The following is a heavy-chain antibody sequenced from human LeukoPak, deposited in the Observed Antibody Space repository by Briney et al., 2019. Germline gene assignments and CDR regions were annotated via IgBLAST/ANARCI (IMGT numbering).Heavy chain of an antibody. D-gene: IGHD6-13*01. V-gene: IGHV1-18*01. Sequence: ASVKVSCKASGYTFTSYAISWVRRAPGQGLEWMGWISAYNGNTNYAQKLQGRVTMTTDTSTSTAYMELRSLGSDDTAVYYCARDLSIAAAGSGLADYWGQGTLVTVSS. CDR3: ARDLSIAAAGSGLADY. J-gene: IGHJ4*02. CDR1: GYTFTSYA. CDR2: ISAYNGNT.